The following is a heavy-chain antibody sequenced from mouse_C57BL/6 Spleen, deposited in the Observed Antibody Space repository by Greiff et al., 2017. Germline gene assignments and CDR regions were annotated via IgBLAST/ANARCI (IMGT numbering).Heavy chain of an antibody. CDR2: IYPGSGST. CDR1: GYTFTSYW. V-gene: IGHV1-55*01. CDR3: ARSILRYFYAMDY. D-gene: IGHD1-1*01. J-gene: IGHJ4*01. Sequence: QVQLQQPGAELVKPGASVQMSCKASGYTFTSYWITWVKQRPGQGLEWIGDIYPGSGSTNYNEQFKSKATLTVDTSSSTAYMQLSSLTSEDSAVYYCARSILRYFYAMDYWGQGTSVTVSS.